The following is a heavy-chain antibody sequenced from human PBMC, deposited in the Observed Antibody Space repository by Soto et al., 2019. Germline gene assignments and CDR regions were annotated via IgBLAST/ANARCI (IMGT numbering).Heavy chain of an antibody. J-gene: IGHJ4*02. CDR1: GGSISSSSYY. D-gene: IGHD5-18*01. Sequence: QLQLQESGPGLVKPSETLSLTCTVSGGSISSSSYYWGWIRQPPGKGLEWIGSIYYSGSTYYNPSLKSRVTISVDTSKNQFSLKLSSVTAADTAVYYCARSGYSYGYAVDYWGQGTLVTVSS. V-gene: IGHV4-39*01. CDR3: ARSGYSYGYAVDY. CDR2: IYYSGST.